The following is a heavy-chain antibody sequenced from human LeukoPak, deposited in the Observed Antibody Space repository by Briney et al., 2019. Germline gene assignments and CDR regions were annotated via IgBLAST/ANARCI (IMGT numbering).Heavy chain of an antibody. V-gene: IGHV1-69*13. CDR3: ARGGYSYGPIDY. Sequence: SVTVSCTASGGTFSSYAISWVRQAPGQGLEWMGGIIPIFGTANYAQKFQGRVTITADESTSTAYMELSSLRSEDTAVYYCARGGYSYGPIDYWGQGTLVTVSS. CDR2: IIPIFGTA. CDR1: GGTFSSYA. J-gene: IGHJ4*02. D-gene: IGHD5-18*01.